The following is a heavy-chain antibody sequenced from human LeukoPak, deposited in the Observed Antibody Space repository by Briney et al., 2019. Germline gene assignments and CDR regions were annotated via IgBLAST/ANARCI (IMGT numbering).Heavy chain of an antibody. CDR2: IHYSGNT. D-gene: IGHD3-22*01. V-gene: IGHV4-59*01. Sequence: PSETLSLTCTVSGGSISDYYWSWIRQPPGKGLEWFGYIHYSGNTNYNPSLKSRVTISVDTSKNQFSLKLRSVTAADTAVYYCARGSSGFYHRYFDYWGQGTLVTVSS. CDR3: ARGSSGFYHRYFDY. CDR1: GGSISDYY. J-gene: IGHJ4*02.